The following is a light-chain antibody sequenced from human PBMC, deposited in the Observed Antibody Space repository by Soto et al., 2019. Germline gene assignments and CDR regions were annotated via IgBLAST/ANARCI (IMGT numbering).Light chain of an antibody. V-gene: IGKV3-20*01. J-gene: IGKJ5*01. CDR2: AAS. Sequence: EIVLTQSPGTLSLSPGERATISCRASQSVPSNYVAWYQQKPGQAPRLLIYAASSRTTGIADRFSGSGCGTDFTITISRLEPEDFAVYYCQQYGSNPSITFGQGTRLEIK. CDR1: QSVPSNY. CDR3: QQYGSNPSIT.